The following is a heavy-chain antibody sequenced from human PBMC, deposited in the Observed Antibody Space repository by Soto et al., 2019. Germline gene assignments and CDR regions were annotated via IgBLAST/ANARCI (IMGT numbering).Heavy chain of an antibody. Sequence: SETLSLTCTVSGGSISSGGYYWSWIRQHPGKGLEWIGYIYHSGSTNYNPSLKGRVTISIDTSRNQFSLKLTSVTAADTGIYYCVTDEDGNFFHYWGQGTLVTVS. CDR2: IYHSGST. CDR1: GGSISSGGYY. D-gene: IGHD4-17*01. CDR3: VTDEDGNFFHY. V-gene: IGHV4-61*08. J-gene: IGHJ4*02.